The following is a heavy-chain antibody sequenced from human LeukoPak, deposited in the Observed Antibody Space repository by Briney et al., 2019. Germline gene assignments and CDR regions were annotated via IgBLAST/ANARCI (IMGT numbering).Heavy chain of an antibody. CDR3: ARDRSGYDYVTYFDY. J-gene: IGHJ4*02. D-gene: IGHD5-12*01. V-gene: IGHV1-18*04. Sequence: PSVKVSCKASGSTFTSYGISWVRQAPGQGRGWMGWISAYNGNTNYAQKLQGRVTMTTDTSTSTAYMELRSLRSDDTAVYYCARDRSGYDYVTYFDYWGQGTLVTVSS. CDR2: ISAYNGNT. CDR1: GSTFTSYG.